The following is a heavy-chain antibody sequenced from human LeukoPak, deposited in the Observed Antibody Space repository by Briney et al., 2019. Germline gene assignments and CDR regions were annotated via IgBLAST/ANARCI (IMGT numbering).Heavy chain of an antibody. CDR1: GYTFTRNG. CDR2: ISPYNGNT. CDR3: ARDKVEMATIFDY. Sequence: ASLKVSCKASGYTFTRNGISWLRQAPGQGLEWMGWISPYNGNTNYAQELRGRVTMTTDTSTSTAYMELRSLRSDDTAVYYCARDKVEMATIFDYWGQGTLVTVSS. J-gene: IGHJ4*02. V-gene: IGHV1-18*01. D-gene: IGHD5-24*01.